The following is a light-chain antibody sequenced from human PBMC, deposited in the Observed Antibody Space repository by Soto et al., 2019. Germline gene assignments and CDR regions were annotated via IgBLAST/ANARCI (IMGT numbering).Light chain of an antibody. Sequence: EIVLTQSPGTLSLSPGERTTLSCRASQSVSSSYLAWYQQKPGQAPRLLIYGASSRATGIPDRFSGSGAGTDFTLTISRLEPEDFVVYYCQQYGSSPPYTVGQGTKLEIK. CDR3: QQYGSSPPYT. J-gene: IGKJ2*01. CDR1: QSVSSSY. V-gene: IGKV3-20*01. CDR2: GAS.